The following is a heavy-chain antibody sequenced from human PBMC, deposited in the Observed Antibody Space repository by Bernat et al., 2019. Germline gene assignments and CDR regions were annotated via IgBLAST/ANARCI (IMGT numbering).Heavy chain of an antibody. V-gene: IGHV3-74*01. D-gene: IGHD2-2*01. Sequence: EVQLVESGGGLVQPGGSLRLSCAASGFTFSSYWMHWVRQAPGKGLVWASCINSDGSITTYADSVKGRFTISRDNAKNTLYLDMNSLRAEDTAVYYCASGTGVVANYWGQGTLVTVSS. CDR1: GFTFSSYW. J-gene: IGHJ4*02. CDR2: INSDGSIT. CDR3: ASGTGVVANY.